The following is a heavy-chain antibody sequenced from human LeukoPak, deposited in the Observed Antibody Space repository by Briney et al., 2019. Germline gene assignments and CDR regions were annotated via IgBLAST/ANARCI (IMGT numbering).Heavy chain of an antibody. J-gene: IGHJ5*02. Sequence: PGGSLRLSCAASGFTFSSFWMHWVRQAPGRGLVWVSRINNDGSSTAYADSVKGRFTISRDNAKNTLYLQMNSLRAEDTAVYYCARDSLVTNSGGWNWFDPCGQGTLVTVSS. CDR1: GFTFSSFW. V-gene: IGHV3-74*01. D-gene: IGHD3-3*01. CDR2: INNDGSST. CDR3: ARDSLVTNSGGWNWFDP.